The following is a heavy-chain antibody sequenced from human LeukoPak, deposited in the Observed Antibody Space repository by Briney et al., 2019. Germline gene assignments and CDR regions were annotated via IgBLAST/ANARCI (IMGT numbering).Heavy chain of an antibody. Sequence: ASVKVSCKASGYTFTSYGISWVRQAPGQGLEWMGWTSTYNDETAYARKFQDRLTMTTDTSTSTAYLELRSLRADGTAVYYCARDHSYYFGSQTSTLDVWGQGTAVTVSS. J-gene: IGHJ6*02. CDR1: GYTFTSYG. CDR3: ARDHSYYFGSQTSTLDV. CDR2: TSTYNDET. D-gene: IGHD3-10*01. V-gene: IGHV1-18*04.